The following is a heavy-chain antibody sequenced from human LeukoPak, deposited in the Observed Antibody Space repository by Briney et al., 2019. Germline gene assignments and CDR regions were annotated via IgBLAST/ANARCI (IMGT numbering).Heavy chain of an antibody. D-gene: IGHD4-17*01. CDR1: GFTFSSYG. V-gene: IGHV3-30*02. CDR3: AKDLVPATVTTSWFDP. CDR2: IRYDGSNK. Sequence: GGSLRLSCAASGFTFSSYGMHWVRQAPGKGLEWVAFIRYDGSNKYYADSVKGRLTISRDNSKNTLYLQMNSLRAEDTAVYYCAKDLVPATVTTSWFDPWGQGTPVTVSS. J-gene: IGHJ5*02.